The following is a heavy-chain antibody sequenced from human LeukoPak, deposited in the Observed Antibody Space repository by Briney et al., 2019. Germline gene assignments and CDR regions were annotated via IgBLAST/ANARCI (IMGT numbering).Heavy chain of an antibody. CDR1: GFTFDNYA. CDR2: ISADGRST. Sequence: GGSLRLSCAASGFTFDNYAIHWVRHAPGKGPEWVSLISADGRSTYYADSVKGRFTISRDNSKNSLYLQMRSLRTEDTALYYCATDSGWQLLRAEYFQHWGQGTLVTVSS. CDR3: ATDSGWQLLRAEYFQH. V-gene: IGHV3-43*02. J-gene: IGHJ1*01. D-gene: IGHD2-15*01.